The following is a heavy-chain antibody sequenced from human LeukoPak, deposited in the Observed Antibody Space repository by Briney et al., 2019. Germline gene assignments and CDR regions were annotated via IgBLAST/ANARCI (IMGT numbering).Heavy chain of an antibody. Sequence: SETLSLTCTVSGGSISSYYWNWIRQHPGKGLEWIGYIYYSGSTYYNPSLKSRVTISLDTSKSQFSLTLSSVTAADTAVYYCARGPPYYDSWGQRTLVTVSS. CDR3: ARGPPYYDS. CDR2: IYYSGST. V-gene: IGHV4-59*06. CDR1: GGSISSYY. J-gene: IGHJ5*02. D-gene: IGHD3-3*01.